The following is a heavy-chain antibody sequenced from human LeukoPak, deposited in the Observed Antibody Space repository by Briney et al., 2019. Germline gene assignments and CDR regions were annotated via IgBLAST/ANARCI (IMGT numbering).Heavy chain of an antibody. CDR2: IDNSGGST. V-gene: IGHV3-23*01. J-gene: IGHJ4*02. D-gene: IGHD5-18*01. CDR3: AREGDRIQLSANDY. CDR1: GFTFSNYA. Sequence: GGSLRLSCAASGFTFSNYAMSWVRQAPGKGLEWVSSIDNSGGSTFYADSVEGRFTISRDNSKNTLYLQMNSLRAEDTAVYYCAREGDRIQLSANDYWGQGTLVTVSS.